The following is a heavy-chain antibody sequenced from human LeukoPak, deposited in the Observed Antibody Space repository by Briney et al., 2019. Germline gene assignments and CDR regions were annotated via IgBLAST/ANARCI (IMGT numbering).Heavy chain of an antibody. Sequence: GGTLRLSCAASGFTFDDYAMHWVRQAPGKCLEWVSGISWNSGSIGYADSVRGRFTISRDNAKNSLYLQMNSLRAEDTAFYFCGKDGESSGYYYRVWFDYWGQGTLVTVSS. V-gene: IGHV3-9*01. D-gene: IGHD3-22*01. CDR3: GKDGESSGYYYRVWFDY. CDR2: ISWNSGSI. J-gene: IGHJ4*02. CDR1: GFTFDDYA.